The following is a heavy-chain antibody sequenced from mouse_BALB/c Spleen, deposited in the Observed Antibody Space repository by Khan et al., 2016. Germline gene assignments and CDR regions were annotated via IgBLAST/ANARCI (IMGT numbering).Heavy chain of an antibody. V-gene: IGHV5-9-4*01. CDR3: ASAYSPY. Sequence: EVELVESGGDLVKPGGSLKLSCAASGFTFSSYAMSWVRQSPEKRLEWVAEISSGGSYTYYPDNVTGRFTISRDNAKNTLYLEMSSLRSEDTAMYYCASAYSPYWGQGTLVTVSA. CDR2: ISSGGSYT. D-gene: IGHD2-12*01. CDR1: GFTFSSYA. J-gene: IGHJ3*01.